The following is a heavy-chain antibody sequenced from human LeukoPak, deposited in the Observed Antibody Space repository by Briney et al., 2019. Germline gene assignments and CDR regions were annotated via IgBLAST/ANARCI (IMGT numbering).Heavy chain of an antibody. CDR1: GSRFATYW. Sequence: GESLQISFKGSGSRFATYWISWVRQMHGKGLEWMGRIDPSDSYTNYSPSFQGHVTISVDKSINTAYLQWSSLKASDTAMYYCARLEYFADYWGQGTLVTVSS. CDR3: ARLEYFADY. CDR2: IDPSDSYT. D-gene: IGHD3-9*01. J-gene: IGHJ4*02. V-gene: IGHV5-10-1*01.